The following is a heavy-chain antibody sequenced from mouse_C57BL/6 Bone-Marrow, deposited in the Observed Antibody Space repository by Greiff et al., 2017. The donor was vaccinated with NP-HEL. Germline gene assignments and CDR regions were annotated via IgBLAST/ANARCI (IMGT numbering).Heavy chain of an antibody. D-gene: IGHD2-14*01. CDR3: TRDRRGTYAMDY. V-gene: IGHV5-9-1*02. CDR1: GFTFSSYA. J-gene: IGHJ4*01. Sequence: EVQRVESGEGLVKPGGSLKLSCAASGFTFSSYAMSWVRQTPEKRLEWVAYISSGGDYIYYADTVKGRFTISRDNARNTLYLQMSSLKSEDTAMYYCTRDRRGTYAMDYWGQGTSVTVSS. CDR2: ISSGGDYI.